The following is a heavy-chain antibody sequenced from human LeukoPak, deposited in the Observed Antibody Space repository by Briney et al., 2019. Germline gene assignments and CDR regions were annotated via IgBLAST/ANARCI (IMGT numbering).Heavy chain of an antibody. Sequence: PSETLSLTCTVSGGSFSSYYWSWIRQPPGKGLEWIGYMYYSGSTSYNPSLKSRVTISVDTSKNQFSLKLSSVTAADTAVYYCAGGMTTVTRFDYWGQGTLVTVSS. CDR2: MYYSGST. D-gene: IGHD4-17*01. J-gene: IGHJ4*02. CDR3: AGGMTTVTRFDY. V-gene: IGHV4-59*01. CDR1: GGSFSSYY.